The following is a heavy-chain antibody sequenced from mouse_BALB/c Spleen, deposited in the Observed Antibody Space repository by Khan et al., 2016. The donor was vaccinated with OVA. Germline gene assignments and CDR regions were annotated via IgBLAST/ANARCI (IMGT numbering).Heavy chain of an antibody. CDR2: IWGDGST. J-gene: IGHJ4*01. CDR3: ARYAAMDY. V-gene: IGHV2-6-7*01. CDR1: GYSLTDYG. Sequence: QVQLKESGPGLVAPSQSLSITCTVSGYSLTDYGVNWVRQPPGKGLEWLGMIWGDGSTDYNSALKSRLSISEDNSNSQVFLKMNSLQTDDTARYYSARYAAMDYWGQGTSVTVSS. D-gene: IGHD2-14*01.